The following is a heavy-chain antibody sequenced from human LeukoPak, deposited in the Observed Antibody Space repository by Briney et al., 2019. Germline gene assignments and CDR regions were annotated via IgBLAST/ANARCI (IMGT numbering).Heavy chain of an antibody. CDR1: GFTFSIYA. CDR3: AKRYYDFPLDY. Sequence: GGSLRLSCAASGFTFSIYAMNWVRQAPGKGLEWVSSISANGGETHYADSVKGRFTISRDNSKNTLYLQINNPRVEDTAVYYCAKRYYDFPLDYWGQGTLVTVST. J-gene: IGHJ4*02. D-gene: IGHD3-3*01. CDR2: ISANGGET. V-gene: IGHV3-23*01.